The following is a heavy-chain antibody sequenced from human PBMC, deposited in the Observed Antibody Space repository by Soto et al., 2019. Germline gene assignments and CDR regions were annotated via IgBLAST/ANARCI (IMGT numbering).Heavy chain of an antibody. J-gene: IGHJ4*02. CDR1: GYTFTNHG. CDR3: ARTRGYSGYDLVD. D-gene: IGHD5-12*01. CDR2: ITLYNGKT. Sequence: QVQLVQSGAEVKKPGASVKVSCKASGYTFTNHGITWVRQAPGQGLEWMGWITLYNGKTDYLRKLQGRVTMTTDTFTNTAYMELRSLRSDDTAVYYCARTRGYSGYDLVDWGQGTLVTVSS. V-gene: IGHV1-18*01.